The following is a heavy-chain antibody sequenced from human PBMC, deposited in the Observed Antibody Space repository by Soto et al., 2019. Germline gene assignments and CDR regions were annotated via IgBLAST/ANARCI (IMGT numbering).Heavy chain of an antibody. V-gene: IGHV3-48*03. J-gene: IGHJ4*02. CDR3: ARGDIVATSLDY. CDR1: GFIFSNYE. Sequence: GGSLRLSCAASGFIFSNYEMSWVRQAPGKGMGWVSYIDHSGTTIYYADSVKARFTISRDNAKNSLFLQMNSLRAEDTAVYYWARGDIVATSLDYWGQGTPVTVPS. CDR2: IDHSGTTI. D-gene: IGHD5-12*01.